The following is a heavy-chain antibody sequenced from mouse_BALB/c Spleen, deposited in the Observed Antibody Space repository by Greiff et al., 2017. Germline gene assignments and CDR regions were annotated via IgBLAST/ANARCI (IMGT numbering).Heavy chain of an antibody. CDR2: IYPGDGDT. Sequence: VQRVESGAELVRPGSSVKISCKASGYAFSSYWMNWVKQRPGQGLEWIGQIYPGDGDTNYNGKFKGKATLTADKSSSTAYMQLSSLTSEDSAVYFCARSGDVAWFAYWGQGTLVTVSA. CDR3: ARSGDVAWFAY. D-gene: IGHD1-3*01. J-gene: IGHJ3*01. CDR1: GYAFSSYW. V-gene: IGHV1-80*01.